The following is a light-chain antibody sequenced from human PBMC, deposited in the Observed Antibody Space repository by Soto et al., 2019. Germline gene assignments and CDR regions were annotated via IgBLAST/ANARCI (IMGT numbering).Light chain of an antibody. J-gene: IGKJ1*01. CDR2: DVS. V-gene: IGKV3-20*01. Sequence: EIVLTQSPGTLSLSPGDRATLSCRASQTLRSGYLAWYQHKPGQAPRLLIYDVSSRTTGIPDRFSGSGSGTDFTLTISRLEPEDFAVYYCHQYGSSPRAFGQGTTVEVK. CDR3: HQYGSSPRA. CDR1: QTLRSGY.